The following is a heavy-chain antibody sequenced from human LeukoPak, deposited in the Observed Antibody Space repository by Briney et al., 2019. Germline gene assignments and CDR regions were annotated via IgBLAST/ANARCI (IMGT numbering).Heavy chain of an antibody. CDR3: TTDLHDYGDYIDY. V-gene: IGHV3-53*01. CDR1: GFTVSNNY. Sequence: GGSLRLSCAASGFTVSNNYMAWVRQAPGKGLEWVSVIYGGGGTYYGDSARGRFTISRDNSQNTLYLQMNSLRAEDTAVYYCTTDLHDYGDYIDYWGQGTLVTVSS. J-gene: IGHJ4*02. CDR2: IYGGGGT. D-gene: IGHD4-17*01.